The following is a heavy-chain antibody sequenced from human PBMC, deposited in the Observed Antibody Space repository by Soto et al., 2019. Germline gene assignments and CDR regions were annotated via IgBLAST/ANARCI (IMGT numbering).Heavy chain of an antibody. CDR1: GYTFTSYA. CDR2: INAGNGNT. CDR3: ARGTPTKGYCSGGSCYPLDY. V-gene: IGHV1-3*01. J-gene: IGHJ4*02. D-gene: IGHD2-15*01. Sequence: ASVKVSCKASGYTFTSYAMHWVRQAPGQRLEWMGWINAGNGNTKYSQKFQGRVTITADESTGTAYMELSSLRSEDTAVYYCARGTPTKGYCSGGSCYPLDYWGQGTLVTVSS.